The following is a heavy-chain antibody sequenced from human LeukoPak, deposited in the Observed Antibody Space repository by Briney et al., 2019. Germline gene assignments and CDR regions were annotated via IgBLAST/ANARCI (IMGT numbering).Heavy chain of an antibody. Sequence: GGALRLSCVASGFTFSIYTMSWVRQAPGKGLEWVSSITSSSSSMYSADSVKGRLTISSDNAKNSLYLQMNSLRAEDTAVYYCARDLAWGGYWGQGTLVTVSS. CDR2: ITSSSSSM. CDR3: ARDLAWGGY. D-gene: IGHD7-27*01. J-gene: IGHJ4*02. CDR1: GFTFSIYT. V-gene: IGHV3-21*01.